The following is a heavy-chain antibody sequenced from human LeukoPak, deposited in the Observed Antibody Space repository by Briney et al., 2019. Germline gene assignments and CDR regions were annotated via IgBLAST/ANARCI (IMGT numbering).Heavy chain of an antibody. V-gene: IGHV5-51*01. CDR3: ARRGAVAGTFFDY. D-gene: IGHD6-19*01. CDR2: IYPGDSDT. Sequence: GESLQISCKGSGYSFTSYWIGWVRQLPGKGLEWMGIIYPGDSDTRYSPSFQGQVTISADKSISTAYLQWSSLKASDTAMYYCARRGAVAGTFFDYWGQGTLVTVSS. CDR1: GYSFTSYW. J-gene: IGHJ4*02.